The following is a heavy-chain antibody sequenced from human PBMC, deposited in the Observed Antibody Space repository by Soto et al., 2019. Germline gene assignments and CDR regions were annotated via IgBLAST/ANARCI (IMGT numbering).Heavy chain of an antibody. CDR2: INHRGSI. CDR1: GGSFSGYD. D-gene: IGHD2-15*01. Sequence: QVQLQQWGAGLLKPSETLSLNCAVYGGSFSGYDWSWIRQPPGKGLEWIGEINHRGSINYNPSLKSRVTMSVDTSKNQFALKLNSVTAADTAVFYCARGSRMRIPAASGRDYSHQGLDVWAQGTAVTVSS. J-gene: IGHJ6*02. CDR3: ARGSRMRIPAASGRDYSHQGLDV. V-gene: IGHV4-34*01.